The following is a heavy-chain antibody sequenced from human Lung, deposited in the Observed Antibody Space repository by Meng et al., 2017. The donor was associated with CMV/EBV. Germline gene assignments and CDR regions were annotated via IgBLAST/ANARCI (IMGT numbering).Heavy chain of an antibody. Sequence: SVXVSXXASGGTFSSYAISWVRQAPGQGLEWMGGIIPILGIANYAQKFQGRVTITADKSTSTAYMELSSLRSEDTAVYYCARDRGGWQHQLVRYYYGMDVWGQGTTVTVSS. V-gene: IGHV1-69*10. CDR3: ARDRGGWQHQLVRYYYGMDV. CDR1: GGTFSSYA. J-gene: IGHJ6*02. D-gene: IGHD6-13*01. CDR2: IIPILGIA.